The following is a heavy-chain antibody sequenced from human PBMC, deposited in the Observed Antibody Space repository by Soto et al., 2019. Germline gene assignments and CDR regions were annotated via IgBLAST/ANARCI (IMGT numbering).Heavy chain of an antibody. CDR2: ISYDGSNK. CDR1: GFTFSSYG. V-gene: IGHV3-30*18. D-gene: IGHD2-2*02. CDR3: AKDSDIVVPAAIAAAGIGY. J-gene: IGHJ4*02. Sequence: GGSLRLSCAASGFTFSSYGMHWVRQAPGKGLEWVAVISYDGSNKYYADSVKGRFTISRDNSKNTLYLQMNSLRAEDTAVYYCAKDSDIVVPAAIAAAGIGYWGQGTLVTVSS.